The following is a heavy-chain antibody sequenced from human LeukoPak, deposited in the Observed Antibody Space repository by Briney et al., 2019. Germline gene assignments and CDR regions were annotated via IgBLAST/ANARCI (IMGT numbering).Heavy chain of an antibody. D-gene: IGHD5-12*01. Sequence: PGGSLRLSCAASGFTFGSYGMHWVRQAPGKGLEWAAVISYDGRSKYYADSVRGRFTISRDDSKNTVYLQMNSLRGEDTAVYYCAKGGVATVDYFDCWGQGTLVTVSS. J-gene: IGHJ4*02. V-gene: IGHV3-30*18. CDR1: GFTFGSYG. CDR2: ISYDGRSK. CDR3: AKGGVATVDYFDC.